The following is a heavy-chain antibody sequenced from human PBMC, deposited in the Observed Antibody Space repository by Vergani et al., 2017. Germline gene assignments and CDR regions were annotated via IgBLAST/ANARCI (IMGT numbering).Heavy chain of an antibody. CDR2: IDWDDDK. V-gene: IGHV2-70*15. CDR3: ARSIGGVTDP. D-gene: IGHD3-16*01. Sequence: QVTLRESGPALVKPTQTLTLTCTFSGFSLSTSGMCVSWIRQPPGKALEWLARIDWDDDKYYSTSLNTRLTISKDTSKNQVVLTMTNMDPVDTATYYCARSIGGVTDPWGQGTLVTVSS. J-gene: IGHJ5*02. CDR1: GFSLSTSGMC.